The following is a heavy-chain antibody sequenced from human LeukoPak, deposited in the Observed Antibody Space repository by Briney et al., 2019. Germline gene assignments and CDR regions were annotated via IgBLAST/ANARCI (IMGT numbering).Heavy chain of an antibody. D-gene: IGHD1-14*01. CDR3: ARDRRTGTPYAFDI. CDR1: GFTVSYNY. Sequence: GGSLRLSCAASGFTVSYNYMSWVRQAPGKGLEWVSVIYSDGSIYYADSVKGRFTISRDNSKTTLYLQTSSLRAEDTAVYYCARDRRTGTPYAFDIWGQGAMVTVSS. CDR2: IYSDGSI. V-gene: IGHV3-66*02. J-gene: IGHJ3*02.